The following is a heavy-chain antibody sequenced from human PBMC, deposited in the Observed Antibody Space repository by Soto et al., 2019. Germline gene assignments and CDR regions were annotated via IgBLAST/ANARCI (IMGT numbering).Heavy chain of an antibody. Sequence: GESLKISCKGSGYSFTSYWIGWVRQMSGKGLEWMGIIYPSDSDTRYSPSFQGQVTMSVDKSISTAYLQWSSLKASDTAVYYCARLLYSSTWEEYFNHWGQGTLVTVSS. D-gene: IGHD6-6*01. CDR3: ARLLYSSTWEEYFNH. V-gene: IGHV5-51*01. J-gene: IGHJ1*01. CDR2: IYPSDSDT. CDR1: GYSFTSYW.